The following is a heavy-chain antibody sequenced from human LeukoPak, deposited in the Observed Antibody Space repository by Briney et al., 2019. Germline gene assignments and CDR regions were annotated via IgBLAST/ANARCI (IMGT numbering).Heavy chain of an antibody. J-gene: IGHJ6*03. Sequence: GASVKVSCKASGYTFTGYYMHWVRQAPGQGLEWMGWINPNSGGINYAQKFQGRVTMTRDTSISTAYMELSRLTSDDTAVYYCARVVPGHYYYYMEVWGKGTTVTVSS. CDR2: INPNSGGI. CDR1: GYTFTGYY. V-gene: IGHV1-2*02. D-gene: IGHD2-15*01. CDR3: ARVVPGHYYYYMEV.